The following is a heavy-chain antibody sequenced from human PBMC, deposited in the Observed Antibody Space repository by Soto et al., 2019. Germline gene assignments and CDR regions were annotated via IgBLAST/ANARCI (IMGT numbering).Heavy chain of an antibody. D-gene: IGHD3-3*01. J-gene: IGHJ4*02. V-gene: IGHV3-73*02. CDR1: GFIFSDSA. CDR2: IRRKANNYAT. Sequence: EVQLVESGGGLVQPGGSLKLSCAASGFIFSDSALHWVRQASGNGLEWVGCIRRKANNYATTYAASVEGRFVISRDDSKNTAYMQMNSLKTEDTAIYYSTRGIDVWSGYPRYSLDYWGQGTLVTVSS. CDR3: TRGIDVWSGYPRYSLDY.